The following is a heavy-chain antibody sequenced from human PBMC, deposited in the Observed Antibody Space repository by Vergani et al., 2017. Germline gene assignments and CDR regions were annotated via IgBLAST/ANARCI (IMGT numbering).Heavy chain of an antibody. CDR3: AGVEGVGLVLTGYYFDY. D-gene: IGHD6-6*01. J-gene: IGHJ4*02. CDR2: ISAYNGNT. CDR1: GYTFTSYG. V-gene: IGHV1-18*01. Sequence: QVQLVQSGAEVKKPGASVKVSCKASGYTFTSYGISWVRQAPGQGLEWMGWISAYNGNTNDAQKLQGRVTMTTDTSTRTAYMELRSLRSDDTAVYYCAGVEGVGLVLTGYYFDYWGQGTLVTVSS.